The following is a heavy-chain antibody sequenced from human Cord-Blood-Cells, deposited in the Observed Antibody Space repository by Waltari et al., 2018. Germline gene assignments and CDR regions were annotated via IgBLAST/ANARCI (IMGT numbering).Heavy chain of an antibody. V-gene: IGHV4-4*02. Sequence: QVQLQESGPGLVKPSGTLSLTCACSGGSISRSNWLSWLRQPPGKGLEWNGEIYQSGSTNYNPSRTSRVRISVNKSKNQFSRKLNSVTAADTAVYYCAREGECSSTSGYACDIWGQGTMVTVSS. CDR2: IYQSGST. CDR1: GGSISRSNW. J-gene: IGHJ3*02. CDR3: AREGECSSTSGYACDI. D-gene: IGHD2-2*01.